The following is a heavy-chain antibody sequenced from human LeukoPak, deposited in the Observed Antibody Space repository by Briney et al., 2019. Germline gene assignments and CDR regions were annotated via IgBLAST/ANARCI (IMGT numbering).Heavy chain of an antibody. CDR2: MNPNSGNT. CDR3: ARGRGIGQQPRRTFGY. J-gene: IGHJ4*02. Sequence: GASVKVSCKASGYTFTSYDINWVRQATGQGVEWMGWMNPNSGNTGYAQKFQGRVTMTRNTSISTAYMELSSLRSEDTAVYYCARGRGIGQQPRRTFGYWGQGTLVTVSS. CDR1: GYTFTSYD. V-gene: IGHV1-8*01. D-gene: IGHD6-13*01.